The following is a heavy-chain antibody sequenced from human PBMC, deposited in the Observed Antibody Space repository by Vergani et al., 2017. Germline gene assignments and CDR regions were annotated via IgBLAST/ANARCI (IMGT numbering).Heavy chain of an antibody. D-gene: IGHD6-13*01. CDR2: ISSSSSYT. CDR1: GFTFSDYY. Sequence: QVQLVESGGGLVKPGGSLRLSCAASGFTFSDYYMSWIRQAPGKGLEWVSYISSSSSYTNYADSVKGRFTISRDNAKNSLYLQMNSLRAEDTAVYYCAARVLSRWFPEDYWGQGTLVTVSS. CDR3: AARVLSRWFPEDY. J-gene: IGHJ4*02. V-gene: IGHV3-11*05.